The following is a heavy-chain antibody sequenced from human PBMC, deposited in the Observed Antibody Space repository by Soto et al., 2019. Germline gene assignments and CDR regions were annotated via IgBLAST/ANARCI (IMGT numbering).Heavy chain of an antibody. J-gene: IGHJ6*02. CDR3: ARDCSGGSCYPGMYX. D-gene: IGHD2-15*01. CDR1: GFNFNSYT. Sequence: GGSLRLSCAASGFNFNSYTINWVRQAPGKRLEWLSSISSSGYIFSTDSVRGRFTISRDNAKNSVYLQINSLRAEDTAVYFCARDCSGGSCYPGMYXWGQVTTVTVS. V-gene: IGHV3-21*01. CDR2: ISSSGYI.